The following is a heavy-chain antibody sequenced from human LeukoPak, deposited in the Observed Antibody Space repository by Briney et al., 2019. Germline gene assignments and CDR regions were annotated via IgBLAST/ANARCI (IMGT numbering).Heavy chain of an antibody. D-gene: IGHD1-26*01. J-gene: IGHJ6*02. V-gene: IGHV1-2*02. Sequence: ASVKVSCKASGYTFTGYYMHWVRQAPGQGLEWMGWINPNSGGTNYAQKFQGRVTMTRDTSTSTVYMELSSLRSEDTAVYYCARGPGEWELLRYYYYGMDVWGQGTTVTVSS. CDR2: INPNSGGT. CDR3: ARGPGEWELLRYYYYGMDV. CDR1: GYTFTGYY.